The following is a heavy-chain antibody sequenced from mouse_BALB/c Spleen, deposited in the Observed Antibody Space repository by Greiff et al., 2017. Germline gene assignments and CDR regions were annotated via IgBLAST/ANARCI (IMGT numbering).Heavy chain of an antibody. J-gene: IGHJ4*01. V-gene: IGHV5-9-3*01. Sequence: EVQLVESGGGLVKPGGSLKLSCAASGFTFSSYAMSWVRQTPEKRLEWVATISSGGSYTYYPDSVKGRFTISRDNAKNTLYLQMSSLRSEDTAMYYCARQGGRMDYWGQGTSVTVSS. CDR1: GFTFSSYA. D-gene: IGHD1-1*01. CDR3: ARQGGRMDY. CDR2: ISSGGSYT.